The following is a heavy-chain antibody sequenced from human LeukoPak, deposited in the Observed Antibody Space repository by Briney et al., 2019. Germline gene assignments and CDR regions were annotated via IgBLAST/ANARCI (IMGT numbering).Heavy chain of an antibody. CDR1: GYTFTSYG. J-gene: IGHJ6*02. Sequence: ASVKVSCKASGYTFTSYGISWVRQAPGQGLEWMGWISAYNGNTNYAQKLQGRVTMTTDTSTSTAYMELRSLRSDDTAVYYCARVRYDSSGYFYYYYYYGMDVWGQGTTVTVSS. D-gene: IGHD3-22*01. CDR2: ISAYNGNT. CDR3: ARVRYDSSGYFYYYYYYGMDV. V-gene: IGHV1-18*01.